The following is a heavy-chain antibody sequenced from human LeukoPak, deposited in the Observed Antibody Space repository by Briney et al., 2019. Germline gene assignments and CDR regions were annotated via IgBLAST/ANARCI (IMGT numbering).Heavy chain of an antibody. J-gene: IGHJ4*02. D-gene: IGHD2-21*02. CDR2: ITSSSSFI. V-gene: IGHV3-21*01. Sequence: GGSLRLSCAASGFTFSNYTMNWVRQAPGKGLEWVSSITSSSSFIYYADSLKGRFTISRDNAKKSLYLQMNSLRAEDTAVYYCARDRLTREGDDYWGQGTLVTVSS. CDR1: GFTFSNYT. CDR3: ARDRLTREGDDY.